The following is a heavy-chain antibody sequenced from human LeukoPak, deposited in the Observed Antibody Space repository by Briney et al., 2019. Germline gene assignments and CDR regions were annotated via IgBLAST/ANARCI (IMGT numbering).Heavy chain of an antibody. CDR1: GYTLTELS. V-gene: IGHV1-24*01. D-gene: IGHD3-3*01. J-gene: IGHJ5*02. Sequence: GASVKVSCKVSGYTLTELSMHWVRQAPGKGLEWMGGFDPEDGETIYAQKFQGRVTMTRDTSTSTVYMELSSLRSEDTAVYYCARGGYDFWSGYYEPYDPWGQGTLVTVSS. CDR3: ARGGYDFWSGYYEPYDP. CDR2: FDPEDGET.